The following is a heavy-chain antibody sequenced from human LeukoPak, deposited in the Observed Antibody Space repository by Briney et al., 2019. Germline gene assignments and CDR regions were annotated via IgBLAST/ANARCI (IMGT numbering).Heavy chain of an antibody. Sequence: GGSLRLSCAASGFNFTSYSMNWVRQAPGKGLEWISFITGSSRAIKGRFTISRDNAKNSVFLQMKSLRADDTAIYYCARNLVWGGCSSSLGYWGQGTLVTVAS. D-gene: IGHD6-6*01. CDR2: ITGSSRAI. J-gene: IGHJ4*02. V-gene: IGHV3-48*01. CDR3: ARNLVWGGCSSSLGY. CDR1: GFNFTSYS.